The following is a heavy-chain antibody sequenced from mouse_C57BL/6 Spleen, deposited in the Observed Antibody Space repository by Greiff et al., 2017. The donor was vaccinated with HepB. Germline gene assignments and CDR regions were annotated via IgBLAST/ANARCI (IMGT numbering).Heavy chain of an antibody. CDR1: GYSITSGYY. V-gene: IGHV3-6*01. Sequence: EVQLPESGPGLVKPSQSLSLTCSVPGYSITSGYYWHWIRQFPGNKLEWMGYISYDGSNNYNPSLNNRISITRDTSKNQFFLKLNSVTTEDPATYYCARGTGYSYAMDYWGQGTSVTVSS. D-gene: IGHD2-3*01. J-gene: IGHJ4*01. CDR3: ARGTGYSYAMDY. CDR2: ISYDGSN.